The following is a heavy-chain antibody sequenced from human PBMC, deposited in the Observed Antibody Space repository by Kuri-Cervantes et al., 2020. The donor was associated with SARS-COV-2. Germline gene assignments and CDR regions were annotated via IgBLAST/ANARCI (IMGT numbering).Heavy chain of an antibody. CDR2: ISGSGETT. CDR3: TTLIDY. Sequence: GESLKISCAASGFTFSSYAMSWVRQAPGKGLEWVSAISGSGETTHYADSVKGRVTISRDNSKTTLYLQMNSLRAEDTAVYYCTTLIDYWGQGALVTVSS. V-gene: IGHV3-23*01. CDR1: GFTFSSYA. J-gene: IGHJ4*02.